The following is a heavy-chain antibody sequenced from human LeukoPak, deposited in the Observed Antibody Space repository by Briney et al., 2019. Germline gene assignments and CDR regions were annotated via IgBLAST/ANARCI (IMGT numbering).Heavy chain of an antibody. V-gene: IGHV3-21*01. J-gene: IGHJ4*02. CDR3: AREVSEGFDF. Sequence: GGSLRLSCEASGFIFSNYGMNWIRQAPGKGLEWVSSFGTRSTSIYHAGSVKGRFAISRDNAKNSLYLQMNSLRAEDTALYYCAREVSEGFDFWGQGTLVTVSS. CDR1: GFIFSNYG. D-gene: IGHD3-22*01. CDR2: FGTRSTSI.